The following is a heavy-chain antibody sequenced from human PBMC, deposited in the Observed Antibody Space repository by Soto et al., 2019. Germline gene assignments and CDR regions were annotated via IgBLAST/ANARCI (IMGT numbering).Heavy chain of an antibody. J-gene: IGHJ4*02. CDR2: ISSSSSYI. Sequence: VQLVESGGGLVQPGGSLRLSCAASGFSFSDYPMNWVRQAPGKGLEWVSSISSSSSYIYYADSVKGRFTISRDNAKNSLYLQMNSLRAEDTAVYYCAYPPHSSSGYWGQGTLVTVSS. V-gene: IGHV3-21*01. D-gene: IGHD6-6*01. CDR3: AYPPHSSSGY. CDR1: GFSFSDYP.